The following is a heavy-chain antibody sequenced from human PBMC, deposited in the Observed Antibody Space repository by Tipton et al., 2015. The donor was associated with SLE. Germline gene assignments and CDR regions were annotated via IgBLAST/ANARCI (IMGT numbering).Heavy chain of an antibody. CDR1: GYTFTSYD. CDR2: MNPNSGNT. V-gene: IGHV1-8*01. CDR3: ARDITISGGPDAFDI. Sequence: QSGAEVKKPGASVKVSCKASGYTFTSYDINWVRQATGQGLEWMGWMNPNSGNTGYAQKFQGRVTMTRNTSISTGYMELSSLRSEDTAVYYCARDITISGGPDAFDIWGQGTMVTVAS. J-gene: IGHJ3*02. D-gene: IGHD3-9*01.